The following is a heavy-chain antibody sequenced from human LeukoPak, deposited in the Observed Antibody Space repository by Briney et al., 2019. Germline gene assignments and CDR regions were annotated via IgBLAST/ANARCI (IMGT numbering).Heavy chain of an antibody. CDR2: IYYSGST. CDR3: ARGEPNDDIVVEPASIPVSGPRDMYGMDV. V-gene: IGHV4-30-4*01. CDR1: GGSISSGDYY. Sequence: SETLSLTCTVSGGSISSGDYYWSWIRQPPGKGLEWIGYIYYSGSTYYNPSLKSRVTISVDTSKNQFSLQLSSVTAADTAVYYCARGEPNDDIVVEPASIPVSGPRDMYGMDVWGLGTTVTVSS. J-gene: IGHJ6*02. D-gene: IGHD2-2*02.